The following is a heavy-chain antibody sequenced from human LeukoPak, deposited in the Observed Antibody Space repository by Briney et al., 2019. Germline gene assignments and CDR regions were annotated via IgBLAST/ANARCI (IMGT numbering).Heavy chain of an antibody. J-gene: IGHJ5*02. CDR2: IYTSGST. CDR1: GGSISSYY. D-gene: IGHD3-10*01. V-gene: IGHV4-4*07. CDR3: ARGIYYYGSGRGVNWFHP. Sequence: SETLSLTCTVSGGSISSYYWSWIRQPAGKGLEWIGRIYTSGSTNYNPSLKSRVTMSVDTSKNQFSLKLSSVTAADTAVYYCARGIYYYGSGRGVNWFHPWGQGTLVTVSS.